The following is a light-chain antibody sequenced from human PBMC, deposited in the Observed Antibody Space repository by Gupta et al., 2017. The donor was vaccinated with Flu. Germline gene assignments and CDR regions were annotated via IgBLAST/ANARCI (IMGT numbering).Light chain of an antibody. CDR3: SSYTSSSTYV. J-gene: IGLJ1*01. CDR2: EVS. V-gene: IGLV2-14*01. Sequence: QSALTQPASASGSPGQSITISCPGTSSDVGGYNYVSWYQQHPGKAPKLMIYEVSNRPSGVSNRFSGSKSGNTASLTISGLQAEDEADYYCSSYTSSSTYVFGTGTKVTVL. CDR1: SSDVGGYNY.